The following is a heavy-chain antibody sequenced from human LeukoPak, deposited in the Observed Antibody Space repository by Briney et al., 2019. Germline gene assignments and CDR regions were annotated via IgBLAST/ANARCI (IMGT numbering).Heavy chain of an antibody. Sequence: GGSLRLSCAASGFTFSSYGMNWVRQAPGKGLEWVAYISTSGSTQYYADSVKGRFTISRDNAKNSLCLQMNSLRAEDTAVYYCAREGFCSTTTCHFSFDYWGQGILVTVSS. J-gene: IGHJ4*02. V-gene: IGHV3-48*03. CDR1: GFTFSSYG. CDR2: ISTSGSTQ. D-gene: IGHD2-2*01. CDR3: AREGFCSTTTCHFSFDY.